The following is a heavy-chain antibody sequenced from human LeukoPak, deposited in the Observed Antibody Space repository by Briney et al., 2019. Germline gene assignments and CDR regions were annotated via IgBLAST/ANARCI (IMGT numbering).Heavy chain of an antibody. V-gene: IGHV1-69*04. Sequence: SVKVSCKASGGTFSSYAISWVRQAPGQGLEWMGRIIPILGIANYAQKFQGRVTITADKSTSTAYMELSSLRSEDTAVYYCAREDCSSTSCYAVWGYWGQGTLVTVPS. D-gene: IGHD2-2*01. CDR1: GGTFSSYA. CDR3: AREDCSSTSCYAVWGY. CDR2: IIPILGIA. J-gene: IGHJ4*02.